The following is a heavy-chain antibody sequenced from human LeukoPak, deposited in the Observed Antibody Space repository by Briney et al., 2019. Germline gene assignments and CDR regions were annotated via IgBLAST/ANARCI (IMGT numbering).Heavy chain of an antibody. CDR1: GGSISSYY. D-gene: IGHD5-12*01. CDR2: IYSSGST. J-gene: IGHJ4*02. Sequence: PSETLSLTCTVSGGSISSYYWSWIRQPPGKGLEWIGYIYSSGSTRYNPSLKSRVTISVDTSKNQFSLKLSSVTAAHTAVYYCARQRYSGYDYFDYWGQGTLVTVSS. V-gene: IGHV4-59*08. CDR3: ARQRYSGYDYFDY.